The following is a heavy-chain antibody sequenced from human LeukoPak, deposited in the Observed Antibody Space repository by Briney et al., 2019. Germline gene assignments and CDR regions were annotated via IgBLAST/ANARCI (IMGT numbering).Heavy chain of an antibody. CDR3: ARGRYYYDSSGYYGWYNWFDP. V-gene: IGHV4-34*01. CDR2: INHSGST. CDR1: GGSFSGYY. Sequence: SETLSLTCAVYGGSFSGYYWSWIRQPPGKGLEWIGEINHSGSTNYNPSLKSRVTISVDTSKNQFSLKLSSVTAADTAVYYCARGRYYYDSSGYYGWYNWFDPWGQGTLVTVSS. D-gene: IGHD3-22*01. J-gene: IGHJ5*02.